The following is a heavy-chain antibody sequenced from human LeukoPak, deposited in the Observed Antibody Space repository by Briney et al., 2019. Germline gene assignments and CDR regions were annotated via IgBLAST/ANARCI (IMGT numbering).Heavy chain of an antibody. CDR3: AKGPRAGFGESYFDY. CDR2: ISGSGGST. V-gene: IGHV3-23*01. CDR1: GFTFSSYA. J-gene: IGHJ4*02. D-gene: IGHD3-10*01. Sequence: GGSLRLSCAASGFTFSSYAMSWVRQAPGKGLEWVSAISGSGGSTYYADSVKGRFTISRDNSKNTLYLQMNSLRAEDTAVYYCAKGPRAGFGESYFDYWGQGTLVTVSS.